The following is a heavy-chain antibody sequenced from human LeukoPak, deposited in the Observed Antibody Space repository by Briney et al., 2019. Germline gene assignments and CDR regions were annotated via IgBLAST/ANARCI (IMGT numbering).Heavy chain of an antibody. D-gene: IGHD1-14*01. J-gene: IGHJ6*03. CDR2: MNPNSGNT. CDR3: ASTRGGTNDYYYYMDV. V-gene: IGHV1-8*01. Sequence: ASVKVSCKASGYTFTSYDIDWVRQATGQGLEWMGWMNPNSGNTGYAQKLQGRVTMTRNTSISTAYMELSSLRSEDTAVYYCASTRGGTNDYYYYMDVWGKGTTVTVSS. CDR1: GYTFTSYD.